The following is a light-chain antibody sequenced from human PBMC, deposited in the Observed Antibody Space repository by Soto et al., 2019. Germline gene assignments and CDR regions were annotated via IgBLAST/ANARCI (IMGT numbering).Light chain of an antibody. J-gene: IGKJ1*01. CDR3: QQYNNWPRT. CDR2: GAS. CDR1: QTVNSN. V-gene: IGKV3-15*01. Sequence: EIVMTQSPATLSVSPGERATLSYRASQTVNSNLAWYQQKPGQAPRLLIYGASTRATGIPARFSGSGSGTEFTLTISSLQSEDFAVYYCQQYNNWPRTFGQGTKVDI.